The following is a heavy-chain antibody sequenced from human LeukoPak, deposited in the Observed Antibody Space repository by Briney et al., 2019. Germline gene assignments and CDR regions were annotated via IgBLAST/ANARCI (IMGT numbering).Heavy chain of an antibody. J-gene: IGHJ4*02. CDR2: IIPISGTT. D-gene: IGHD6-19*01. CDR3: ARAGKVAGPDFDY. CDR1: GGTLNSYV. V-gene: IGHV1-69*06. Sequence: GASVKVSCKASGGTLNSYVISWVRQAPGQGLEWMGGIIPISGTTNYAQKFQGRVTITADKSTSTAYMELSSLRSEDTAVYYCARAGKVAGPDFDYWGQGTLVTVSS.